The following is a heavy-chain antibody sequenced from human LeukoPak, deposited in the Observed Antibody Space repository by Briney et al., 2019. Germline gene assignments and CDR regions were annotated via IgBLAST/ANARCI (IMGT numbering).Heavy chain of an antibody. D-gene: IGHD3-16*01. J-gene: IGHJ6*02. CDR1: GFTFSSYW. Sequence: GGSLRLSCAASGFTFSSYWMNWARQAPGKGLEWVASINHNGNVNYYVDSVKGRFTISRDNAKNSLYLQMGNLRAEDTAVYFCARGGGLDVWGQGATVTVSS. V-gene: IGHV3-7*03. CDR3: ARGGGLDV. CDR2: INHNGNVN.